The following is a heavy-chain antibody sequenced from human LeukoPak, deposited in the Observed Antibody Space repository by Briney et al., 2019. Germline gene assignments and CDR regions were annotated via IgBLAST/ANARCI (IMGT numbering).Heavy chain of an antibody. CDR2: ISVNADIT. J-gene: IGHJ4*02. V-gene: IGHV3-23*01. CDR1: GFIFSNYA. D-gene: IGHD2-15*01. CDR3: AKSPVSSCRGSFCYPFDY. Sequence: GGSLRLSCAASGFIFSNYAMTWVRQAPGKGLEWVSSISVNADITHYADSVKGRFTISRDNSRNTLYLQMNTLRAEDTAVYFCAKSPVSSCRGSFCYPFDYWGQGNLVTVSS.